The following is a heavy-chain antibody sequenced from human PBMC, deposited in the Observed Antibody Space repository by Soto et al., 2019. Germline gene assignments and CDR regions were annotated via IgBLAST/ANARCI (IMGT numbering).Heavy chain of an antibody. CDR3: ATDYDILTGGPYYFDY. CDR2: IDPSDSYT. Sequence: PGESLKISCKGSGYSFTSYWISWVRQMPGKGLEWMGRIDPSDSYTNYSPSFQGHVTISADKSISTAYLQWSSLKASDTAMCYCATDYDILTGGPYYFDYWGQGTLVTVSS. D-gene: IGHD3-9*01. CDR1: GYSFTSYW. V-gene: IGHV5-10-1*01. J-gene: IGHJ4*02.